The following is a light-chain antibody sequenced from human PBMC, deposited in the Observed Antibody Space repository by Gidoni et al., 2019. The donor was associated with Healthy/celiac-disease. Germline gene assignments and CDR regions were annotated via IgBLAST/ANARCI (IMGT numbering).Light chain of an antibody. CDR2: DAS. CDR3: QQYNSYSWT. V-gene: IGKV1-5*01. J-gene: IGKJ1*01. Sequence: DIQMTQSPSTLSASVGDRVTITCRASQSISSWLALYQQKPGKAPKLLLYDASSLESGVPSRFSGSESGTEFNLTISSLQPDDFATYYCQQYNSYSWTFGQGTKVEIK. CDR1: QSISSW.